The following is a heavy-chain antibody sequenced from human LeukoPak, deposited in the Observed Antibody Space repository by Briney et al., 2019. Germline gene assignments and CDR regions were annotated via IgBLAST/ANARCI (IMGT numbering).Heavy chain of an antibody. CDR1: GGSISNYY. Sequence: PSETLSLTCTVSGGSISNYYWSWIRQPPGKGLEWIGYIYFTGAANYSPSLRSRITISVDTSKNQFSLKLSSVTAADTAVYYCARGGRFYDFWSGSGDAFDIWGQGTMVTVSS. CDR3: ARGGRFYDFWSGSGDAFDI. V-gene: IGHV4-59*12. D-gene: IGHD3-3*01. CDR2: IYFTGAA. J-gene: IGHJ3*02.